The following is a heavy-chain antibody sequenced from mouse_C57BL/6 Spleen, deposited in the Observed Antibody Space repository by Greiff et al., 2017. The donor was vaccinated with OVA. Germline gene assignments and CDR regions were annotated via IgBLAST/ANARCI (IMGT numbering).Heavy chain of an antibody. Sequence: DVKLQESGPGLVKPSQSLSLTCSVTGYSITSGYYWNWIRQFPGNKLEWMGYISYDGSNNYNPSLKNRISITRDTSKNQFFLKLNSVTTEDTATYYCARDPKYGSSAYFDYWGQGTTLTVSS. J-gene: IGHJ2*01. CDR1: GYSITSGYY. D-gene: IGHD1-1*01. CDR2: ISYDGSN. V-gene: IGHV3-6*01. CDR3: ARDPKYGSSAYFDY.